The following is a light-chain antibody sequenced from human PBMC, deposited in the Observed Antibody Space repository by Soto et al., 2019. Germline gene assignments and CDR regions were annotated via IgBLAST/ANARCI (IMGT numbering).Light chain of an antibody. V-gene: IGLV4-69*02. CDR2: LKSDGSL. Sequence: QPVLTQSPSASASLGASVKLTCTLSSGHSTYAIAWHQQQPEKGPRFLMKLKSDGSLIKGDGIPDRFSGSSSGADRYLTISSLQSEDEADYYCQTWGTGIWVFGGGTELTVL. J-gene: IGLJ2*01. CDR3: QTWGTGIWV. CDR1: SGHSTYA.